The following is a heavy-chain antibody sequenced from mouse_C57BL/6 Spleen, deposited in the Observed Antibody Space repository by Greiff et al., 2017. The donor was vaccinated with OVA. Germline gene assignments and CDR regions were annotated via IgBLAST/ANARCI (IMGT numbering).Heavy chain of an antibody. J-gene: IGHJ4*01. CDR2: IRNKANGYTT. CDR1: GFTFTDYY. Sequence: EVKLMESGGGLVQPGGSLSLSCAASGFTFTDYYMSWVRQPPGKALEWLGFIRNKANGYTTEYSASVKGRFTISRDNSQSILYLQMNALRAEDSATYYCARPRGYYAMDYWGQGTSVTVSS. CDR3: ARPRGYYAMDY. V-gene: IGHV7-3*01.